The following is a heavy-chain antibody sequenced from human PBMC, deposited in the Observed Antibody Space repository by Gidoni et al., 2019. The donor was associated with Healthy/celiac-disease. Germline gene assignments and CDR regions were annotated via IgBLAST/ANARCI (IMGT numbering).Heavy chain of an antibody. CDR2: ISGIGGST. CDR3: AKDRRYSYAPFYYYGMDV. V-gene: IGHV3-23*01. D-gene: IGHD5-18*01. CDR1: GFTFSSYA. Sequence: EVQLLESGGGLVQPGGSLRLSCAATGFTFSSYAMSWVRQAPGKGLEWVSAISGIGGSTYYADSVKGRFTISRDNSKNTLYLQMNSLRAEDTAVYYCAKDRRYSYAPFYYYGMDVWGQGTTVTVSS. J-gene: IGHJ6*02.